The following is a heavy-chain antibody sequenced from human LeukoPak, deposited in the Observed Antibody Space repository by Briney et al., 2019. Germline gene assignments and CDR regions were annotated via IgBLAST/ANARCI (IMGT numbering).Heavy chain of an antibody. J-gene: IGHJ4*02. Sequence: GGSLRLSCAASGFTFSSHGIHWVRQAPGKGLEWVAVIWYDGSNKYYADSVKGRFTISRDNSKNTLYLQMNSLRAEDTAVYYCARVNGDTAMVPIDYWGQGTLVTVSS. D-gene: IGHD5-18*01. CDR2: IWYDGSNK. CDR3: ARVNGDTAMVPIDY. V-gene: IGHV3-33*08. CDR1: GFTFSSHG.